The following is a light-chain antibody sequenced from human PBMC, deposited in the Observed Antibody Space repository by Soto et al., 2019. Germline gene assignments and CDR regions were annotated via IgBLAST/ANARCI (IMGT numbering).Light chain of an antibody. J-gene: IGLJ1*01. CDR3: SSYTTSNTRQIV. CDR2: DVS. CDR1: SSDVGGYNY. V-gene: IGLV2-14*03. Sequence: QSALTQPASVSGSPGQSITISCTGTSSDVGGYNYVSWYQHHPGKAPKLIIYDVSNRPSGVSNRFSGSKSGNTASLTISGLQPEDEVDYYCSSYTTSNTRQIVFGTGTKLTVL.